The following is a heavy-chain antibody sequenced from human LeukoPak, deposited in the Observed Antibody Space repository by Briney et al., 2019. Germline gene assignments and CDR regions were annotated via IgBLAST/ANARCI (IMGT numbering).Heavy chain of an antibody. CDR2: IIPIFGTA. D-gene: IGHD3-22*01. V-gene: IGHV1-69*05. J-gene: IGHJ3*02. Sequence: ASVKVSCKASGGTFSSYAISWVRRAPGQGHEWMGRIIPIFGTANYAQKFQGRVTITTDESTSTAYMELSSLRSEDTAVYYCASGYYDSSGYYDDAFDIWGQGTMITVSS. CDR3: ASGYYDSSGYYDDAFDI. CDR1: GGTFSSYA.